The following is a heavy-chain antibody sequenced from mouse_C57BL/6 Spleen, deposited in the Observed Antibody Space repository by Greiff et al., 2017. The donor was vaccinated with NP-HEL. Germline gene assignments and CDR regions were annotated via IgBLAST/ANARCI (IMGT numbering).Heavy chain of an antibody. CDR2: IYPGSGNT. D-gene: IGHD1-1*01. CDR1: GYTFTDYY. V-gene: IGHV1-76*01. Sequence: QVQLKQSGAELVRPGASVKLSCKASGYTFTDYYINWVKQRPGQGLEWIARIYPGSGNTYYNEKFKGKATLTAEKSSSTAYMQLSSLTSEDSAVYFCARRDYEGYFDYWGQGTTLTVSS. CDR3: ARRDYEGYFDY. J-gene: IGHJ2*01.